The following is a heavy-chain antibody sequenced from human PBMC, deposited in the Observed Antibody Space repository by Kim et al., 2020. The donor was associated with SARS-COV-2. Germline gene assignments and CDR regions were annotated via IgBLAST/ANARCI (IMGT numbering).Heavy chain of an antibody. CDR1: DFNFASHS. CDR3: LRGGSEYCCISSPECDV. D-gene: IGHD2-21*01. V-gene: IGHV3-21*04. J-gene: IGHJ3*01. Sequence: GGSLRLSCAASDFNFASHSMNWVRQTPEKGLEWVSSIGTSGGEAYYSDSVKGRFTVSRDNAKNSLSLQMNSLRVEDTAIYYCLRGGSEYCCISSPECDV. CDR2: IGTSGGEA.